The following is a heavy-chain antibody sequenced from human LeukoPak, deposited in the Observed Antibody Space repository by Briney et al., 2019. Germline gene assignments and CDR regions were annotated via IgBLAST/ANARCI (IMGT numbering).Heavy chain of an antibody. D-gene: IGHD3-22*01. CDR3: ARHYYDSSGYSYYFDY. CDR2: VYYSGRT. V-gene: IGHV4-39*01. J-gene: IGHJ4*02. Sequence: SETLSLTCTASGGSISSSAHYWGYIRQPPGKGLEWIRYVYYSGRTYYNPSLKSRVTISVDTSKNQFSLKMSSVTVADTAVYYCARHYYDSSGYSYYFDYWGQGTLVTVSS. CDR1: GGSISSSAHY.